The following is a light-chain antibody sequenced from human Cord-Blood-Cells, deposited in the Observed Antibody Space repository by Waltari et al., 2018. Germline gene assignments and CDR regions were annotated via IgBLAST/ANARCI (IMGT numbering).Light chain of an antibody. CDR1: QSVLYSSNNKNH. J-gene: IGKJ4*01. CDR3: QQYYSTPLT. V-gene: IGKV4-1*01. CDR2: WAS. Sequence: IVLTQSPASLAVSLGQRPTINCKSSQSVLYSSNNKNHYAWYQQKPGQPPKLLIYWASTRESGVPDRFSGSGSGTDFTLTISSLQAEDVAVYYCQQYYSTPLTFGGGTKVEIK.